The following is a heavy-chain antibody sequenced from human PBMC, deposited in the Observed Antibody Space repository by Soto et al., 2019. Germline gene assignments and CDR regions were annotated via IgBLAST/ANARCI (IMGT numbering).Heavy chain of an antibody. V-gene: IGHV3-48*04. Sequence: GGSLRLSCAASGFTFSSYSMNWVRQAPGKGLEWVSYISSSSSTIYYADSVKGRLTISRDIAKNSLYLQMNSLRAEDTAVYYCARDLRAPDAFDIWGQGTMVTVSS. CDR1: GFTFSSYS. J-gene: IGHJ3*02. CDR3: ARDLRAPDAFDI. CDR2: ISSSSSTI. D-gene: IGHD5-12*01.